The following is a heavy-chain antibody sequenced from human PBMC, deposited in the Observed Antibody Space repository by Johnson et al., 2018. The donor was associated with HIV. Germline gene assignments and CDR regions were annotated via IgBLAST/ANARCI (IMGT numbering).Heavy chain of an antibody. V-gene: IGHV3-30*02. D-gene: IGHD6-13*01. J-gene: IGHJ3*02. CDR1: GFTFSSYG. Sequence: QVQLVESGGGVVQPGGSLRLSCAASGFTFSSYGMHWVRQAPGKGLEWVAFIRYDGSNKYYADSVKGRFTISRDNSKNTLYLQMNSLRAEDTAVYYCARDPGYSSFDIWGQGAMVIVSS. CDR2: IRYDGSNK. CDR3: ARDPGYSSFDI.